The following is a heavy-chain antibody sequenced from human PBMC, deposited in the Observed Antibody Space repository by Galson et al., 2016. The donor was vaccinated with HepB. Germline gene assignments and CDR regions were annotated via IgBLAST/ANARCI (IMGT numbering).Heavy chain of an antibody. CDR1: GFTFYDYS. V-gene: IGHV3-64*01. D-gene: IGHD5-12*01. CDR3: ARPLNSGHDSLGY. CDR2: ISSNGGST. Sequence: SLRLSCAGSGFTFYDYSIHWVRQAPGKGLDYVSVISSNGGSTYYANSVRGRFTISRDNSKNTVYLQMDILRTEDMGVYYCARPLNSGHDSLGYWGQGTLGTVSS. J-gene: IGHJ4*02.